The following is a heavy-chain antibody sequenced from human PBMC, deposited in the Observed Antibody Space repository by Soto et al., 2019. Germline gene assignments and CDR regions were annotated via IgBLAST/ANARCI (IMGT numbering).Heavy chain of an antibody. D-gene: IGHD6-6*01. J-gene: IGHJ6*02. CDR1: GYSFTSYW. V-gene: IGHV5-51*01. CDR2: IYPGDSDT. CDR3: ARRGQLVLDYYYYGMDV. Sequence: PGESLKISCKGSGYSFTSYWIGWVRQMPGKGLEWMGIIYPGDSDTRYSPSFQGQVTISADKSISTAYLQWSSLKASDTAMYYCARRGQLVLDYYYYGMDVWGQGTTVTVSS.